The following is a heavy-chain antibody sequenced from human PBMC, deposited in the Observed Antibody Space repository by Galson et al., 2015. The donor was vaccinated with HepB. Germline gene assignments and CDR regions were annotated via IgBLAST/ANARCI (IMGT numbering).Heavy chain of an antibody. CDR1: GFTFSIYA. CDR2: ISGSGART. D-gene: IGHD4-23*01. J-gene: IGHJ3*02. CDR3: AKDLGVNAPHAAFDI. V-gene: IGHV3-23*01. Sequence: SLRLACAASGFTFSIYAMNWVRQAPRKGLEWVSAISGSGARTYFADYVKGRFTISRDNSKNTLYLQMNSLRAEDTALYYWAKDLGVNAPHAAFDIWGQGTLVTVSS.